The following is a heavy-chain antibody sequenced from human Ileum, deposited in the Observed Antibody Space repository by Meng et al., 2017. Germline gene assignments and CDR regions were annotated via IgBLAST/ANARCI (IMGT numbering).Heavy chain of an antibody. CDR3: ARVAVTGIGYFQY. Sequence: VRVVQSWAEVKKPGASVTVSCKASGYTFTSPYIHWWRQAPGQGLEWMGWINGGTGNTEYSQNFQGRITSTRDTAASTVYMELSSLRSEDTAVFYCARVAVTGIGYFQYWGQGTLVTVSS. V-gene: IGHV1-3*01. D-gene: IGHD6-19*01. CDR1: GYTFTSPY. J-gene: IGHJ1*01. CDR2: INGGTGNT.